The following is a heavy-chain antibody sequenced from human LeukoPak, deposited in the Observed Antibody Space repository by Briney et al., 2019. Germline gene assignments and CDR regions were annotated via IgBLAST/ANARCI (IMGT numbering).Heavy chain of an antibody. Sequence: PGGSLRLSCAASGFTFSSYAMSWVRQAPGKGLEWVSPISGNGGSTYYADSVKGRFTISRDNSKNTLDLQMNSLRAEDTAVYYCAKAEVGAKWGLKLGAFDIWGQGTMVTVSS. CDR1: GFTFSSYA. D-gene: IGHD1-26*01. V-gene: IGHV3-23*01. J-gene: IGHJ3*02. CDR3: AKAEVGAKWGLKLGAFDI. CDR2: ISGNGGST.